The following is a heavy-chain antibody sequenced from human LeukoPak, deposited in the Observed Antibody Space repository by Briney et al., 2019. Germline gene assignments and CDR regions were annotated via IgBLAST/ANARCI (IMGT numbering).Heavy chain of an antibody. CDR1: GFTVSTNY. Sequence: GGSLRLSCAASGFTVSTNYMSWVRQAPGKGLEWVSLIYSGGGTYYADYVKGRFTISRANSRNTLSLQMNSLRVDDTAVYYCARGFRSVTTWGYFDYWGQGALVTVSS. CDR3: ARGFRSVTTWGYFDY. D-gene: IGHD4-17*01. V-gene: IGHV3-66*01. CDR2: IYSGGGT. J-gene: IGHJ4*02.